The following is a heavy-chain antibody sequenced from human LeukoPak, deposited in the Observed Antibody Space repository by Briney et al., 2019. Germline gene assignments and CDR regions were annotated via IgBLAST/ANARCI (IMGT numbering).Heavy chain of an antibody. CDR2: IIPIFGTA. Sequence: SVKVSCKASGGTFSSYAISWVRQAPGQGLEWTGGIIPIFGTANYAQKFQGRVTITADKSTSTAYMELSSLRSEDTAVYYCARCSSYDILTGYPKPPFDYWGQGTLVTVSS. V-gene: IGHV1-69*06. CDR1: GGTFSSYA. CDR3: ARCSSYDILTGYPKPPFDY. J-gene: IGHJ4*02. D-gene: IGHD3-9*01.